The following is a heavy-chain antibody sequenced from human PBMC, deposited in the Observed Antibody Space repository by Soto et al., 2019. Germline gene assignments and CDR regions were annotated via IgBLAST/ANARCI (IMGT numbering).Heavy chain of an antibody. Sequence: SETLSLTCTVSGGSISSGDYYWSWIRQPPGKGLEWIGYIYYSGSTYYNPSLKSRVTISVDTSKNQFSLKLSSVTAADTAVYYCARVGPDGYFDYWGQGTLVTVSS. V-gene: IGHV4-30-4*01. D-gene: IGHD4-17*01. CDR3: ARVGPDGYFDY. CDR2: IYYSGST. J-gene: IGHJ4*02. CDR1: GGSISSGDYY.